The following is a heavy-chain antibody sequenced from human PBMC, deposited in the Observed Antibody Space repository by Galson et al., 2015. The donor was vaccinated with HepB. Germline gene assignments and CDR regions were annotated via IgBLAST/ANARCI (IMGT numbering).Heavy chain of an antibody. Sequence: TLSLTCTVSGGSISSYYWSWIRQPPGKGLEWIGYIYYSGSTNYNPSLKSRVTISVDTSKNQFSLKLSSVTAADTAVYYCARDRRRWLQFRDDAFDIWGQGTMVTVSS. CDR2: IYYSGST. J-gene: IGHJ3*02. V-gene: IGHV4-59*01. D-gene: IGHD5-24*01. CDR1: GGSISSYY. CDR3: ARDRRRWLQFRDDAFDI.